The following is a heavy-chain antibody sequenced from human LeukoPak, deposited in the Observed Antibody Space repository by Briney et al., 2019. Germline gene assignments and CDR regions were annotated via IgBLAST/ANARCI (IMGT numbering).Heavy chain of an antibody. D-gene: IGHD6-13*01. CDR2: TSSSSSYI. CDR1: GFTFSSYG. J-gene: IGHJ4*02. V-gene: IGHV3-21*03. Sequence: GGSLRLSCAASGFTFSSYGMNWVRQAPGKGLEWVSSTSSSSSYIYYADSVKGRFTISRDNAKNSLYLQMNSLRAEDTAVYYCAGDLAAAGTDYWGQGTLVTVSS. CDR3: AGDLAAAGTDY.